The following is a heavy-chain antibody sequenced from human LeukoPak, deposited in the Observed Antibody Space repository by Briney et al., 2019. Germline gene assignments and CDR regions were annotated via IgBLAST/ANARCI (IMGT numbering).Heavy chain of an antibody. Sequence: GRSLRLSCEASGFTFSTYWMSWVRQAPGKGLEWVANIKQDGSEKYCVDSVKGRFTISRDNAKKSLYLQMNSLRVEDTAVYYCARVYGDAFDFWGQGTLVTVS. J-gene: IGHJ4*02. D-gene: IGHD4-17*01. V-gene: IGHV3-7*04. CDR2: IKQDGSEK. CDR3: ARVYGDAFDF. CDR1: GFTFSTYW.